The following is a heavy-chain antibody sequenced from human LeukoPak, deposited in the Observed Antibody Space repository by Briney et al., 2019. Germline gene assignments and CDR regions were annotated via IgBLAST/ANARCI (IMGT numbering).Heavy chain of an antibody. CDR2: IIPIFGTA. Sequence: SGKVSFKASGGTFSNYAISWVRQAPGQGLEWMGGIIPIFGTANYAQKFQGRVTITTDESTSTAYMELSSLRSEDTAVYYCARRGNWNYEFWFDPWGQGTLVTVSA. CDR1: GGTFSNYA. V-gene: IGHV1-69*05. J-gene: IGHJ5*02. D-gene: IGHD1-7*01. CDR3: ARRGNWNYEFWFDP.